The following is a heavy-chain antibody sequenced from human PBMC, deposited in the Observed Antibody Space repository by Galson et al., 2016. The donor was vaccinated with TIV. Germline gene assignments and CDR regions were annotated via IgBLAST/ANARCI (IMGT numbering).Heavy chain of an antibody. CDR1: GFRFNEYE. CDR2: LSGGATNT. J-gene: IGHJ5*02. D-gene: IGHD6-25*01. Sequence: SLRLSCAASGFRFNEYEMSWVRQAPGKGLEWVSALSGGATNTYYSDSVKGRFTISRDNSQNKVFLEMDSLRVDDTAVYYCAKDRGYFEGFDPWGPGTLVTVSS. CDR3: AKDRGYFEGFDP. V-gene: IGHV3-23*01.